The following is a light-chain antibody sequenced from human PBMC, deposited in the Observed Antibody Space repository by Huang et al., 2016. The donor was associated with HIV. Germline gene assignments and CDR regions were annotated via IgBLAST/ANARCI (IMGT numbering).Light chain of an antibody. CDR2: GAS. V-gene: IGKV3-15*01. Sequence: ERVMKQSPATLSVAPGARVTLSCRARHSVSRNLAWYQQKPGQAPRLLIHGASTRATGIPARFRGSVSGTEFTLAISSLQSEDSGVYFCQQYDNWPLTFGQGTRLEIK. J-gene: IGKJ5*01. CDR3: QQYDNWPLT. CDR1: HSVSRN.